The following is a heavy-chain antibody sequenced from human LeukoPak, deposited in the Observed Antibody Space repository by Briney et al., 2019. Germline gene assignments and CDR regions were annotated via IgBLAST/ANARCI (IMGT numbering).Heavy chain of an antibody. Sequence: GGSLRLSCAASGFTFSSYGMHWVRQAPGKGLEWVAVIWYDGSNKYYADSVKGRFTIFRDNSKNTLYLQMNSLRAEDTAVCYCARDMAHGGYFDYWGQGTLVTVSS. CDR3: ARDMAHGGYFDY. V-gene: IGHV3-33*01. J-gene: IGHJ4*02. CDR1: GFTFSSYG. D-gene: IGHD3-10*01. CDR2: IWYDGSNK.